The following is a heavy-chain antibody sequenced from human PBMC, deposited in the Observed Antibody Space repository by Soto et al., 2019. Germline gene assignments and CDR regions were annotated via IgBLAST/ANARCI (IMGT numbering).Heavy chain of an antibody. D-gene: IGHD3-16*02. J-gene: IGHJ3*02. Sequence: QVQLQASGPGLVKPSETLSLTCTVSGGSISSYYWSWIRQPPGKGLEWIGYIYYSGSTNYNPSLKNRVIISVDKSKNQFSIKLSSVTAADTAVYYCARDTDDYVWGSYRSICGQGTMVTVSS. V-gene: IGHV4-59*01. CDR1: GGSISSYY. CDR2: IYYSGST. CDR3: ARDTDDYVWGSYRSI.